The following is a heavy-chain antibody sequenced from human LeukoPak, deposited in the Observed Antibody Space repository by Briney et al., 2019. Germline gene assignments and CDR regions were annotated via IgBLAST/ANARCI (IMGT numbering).Heavy chain of an antibody. CDR3: ARLLDTGQQLPLYYFDY. D-gene: IGHD6-13*01. Sequence: GEFLKISCKGSGYSFTSYWIGWVRQMPGKGLEWMGIIYPGDSDTRYSPSFQGQVTISADKSISTAYLQWSSLKASDTAMYYCARLLDTGQQLPLYYFDYWGQGTLVTVSS. J-gene: IGHJ4*02. V-gene: IGHV5-51*01. CDR2: IYPGDSDT. CDR1: GYSFTSYW.